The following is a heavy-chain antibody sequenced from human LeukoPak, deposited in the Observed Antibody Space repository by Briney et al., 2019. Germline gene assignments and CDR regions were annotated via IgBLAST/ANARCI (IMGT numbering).Heavy chain of an antibody. CDR1: GYTFSDYD. D-gene: IGHD1-26*01. V-gene: IGHV1-8*01. CDR2: INPNSGNA. CDR3: ARALAWGGSSYSYYYMDV. J-gene: IGHJ6*03. Sequence: ASVKVSCKASGYTFSDYDINWVRQATGQGPEWMGWINPNSGNAGYAQKFQGRVTMTRNTSISTAYMELSSLRSEDTAVYYCARALAWGGSSYSYYYMDVWDKGTTVTVSS.